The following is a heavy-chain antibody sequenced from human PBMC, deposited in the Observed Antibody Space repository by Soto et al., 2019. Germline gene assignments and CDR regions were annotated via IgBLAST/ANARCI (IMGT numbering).Heavy chain of an antibody. V-gene: IGHV3-33*01. J-gene: IGHJ4*02. Sequence: GGSLRLSCAASGFTFSSYGMHWVRQAPGKGLEWVAVIWYDGSNKYYADSVKGRFTISRDNSKNTLYLQMNSLRAEDTAVYYCAREPVAGTAQFDYWGQGTLVTVSS. CDR2: IWYDGSNK. CDR3: AREPVAGTAQFDY. CDR1: GFTFSSYG. D-gene: IGHD6-19*01.